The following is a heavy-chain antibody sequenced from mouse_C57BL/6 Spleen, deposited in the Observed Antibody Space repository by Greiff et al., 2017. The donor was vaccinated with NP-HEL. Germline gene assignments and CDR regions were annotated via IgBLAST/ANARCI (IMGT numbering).Heavy chain of an antibody. Sequence: DVQLQESGPGLVKPSQSLSLTCTVPGYSITSGYGWNWIRQFPGNKLEWMGYISYSGSTNYNPSLKSRISTTRDTSKNQFFLQLNSVTTEDTATYYCARTARIKYWGQGTTLTVSS. CDR1: GYSITSGYG. D-gene: IGHD1-2*01. J-gene: IGHJ2*01. CDR2: ISYSGST. CDR3: ARTARIKY. V-gene: IGHV3-2*02.